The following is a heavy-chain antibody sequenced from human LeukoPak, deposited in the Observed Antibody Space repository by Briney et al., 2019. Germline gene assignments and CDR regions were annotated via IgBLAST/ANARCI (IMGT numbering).Heavy chain of an antibody. Sequence: SETLSLTRTVSDGSISIYYWSWLRQPPGKGLEWIGYVYSSGNTNYSPSLKGRAIISADTSKNQFSLKLTSVTAADTAVYYCVRDREMTYWGQGILVTVSS. V-gene: IGHV4-4*08. D-gene: IGHD5-24*01. CDR3: VRDREMTY. CDR1: DGSISIYY. CDR2: VYSSGNT. J-gene: IGHJ4*02.